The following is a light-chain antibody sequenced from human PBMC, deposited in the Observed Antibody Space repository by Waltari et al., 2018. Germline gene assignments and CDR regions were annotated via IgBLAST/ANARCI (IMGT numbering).Light chain of an antibody. Sequence: SYELTQPPSVSVSPGQAARITCSGDALPKTYAYWYQQKSGQAPVLVIYEDTKRPSGIPERFSGTNSGTLATLTISGAQVEDEADYYCYSADSSGHHRVFGGGTKLTVL. V-gene: IGLV3-10*01. CDR1: ALPKTY. CDR2: EDT. CDR3: YSADSSGHHRV. J-gene: IGLJ3*02.